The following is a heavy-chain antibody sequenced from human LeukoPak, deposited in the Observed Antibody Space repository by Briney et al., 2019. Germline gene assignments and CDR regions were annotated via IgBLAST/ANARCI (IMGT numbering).Heavy chain of an antibody. CDR2: IDPSDSYT. J-gene: IGHJ3*02. V-gene: IGHV5-10-1*01. CDR3: ARHSGPLEALDI. D-gene: IGHD6-13*01. Sequence: GEPLRISCKGSGYSFTSYWISWVRQMPGKGLEWLGRIDPSDSYTYYSPSFQGHVTISADKSISTAHLQWSSLKASDTAMYYCARHSGPLEALDIWGQGTMVTDSS. CDR1: GYSFTSYW.